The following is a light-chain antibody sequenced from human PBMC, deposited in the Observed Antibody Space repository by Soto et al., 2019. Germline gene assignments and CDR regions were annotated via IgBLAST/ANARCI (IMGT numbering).Light chain of an antibody. CDR1: QGIRNE. CDR2: GAS. V-gene: IGKV1-6*01. J-gene: IGKJ1*01. CDR3: IQGYSYPRS. Sequence: AIQMTQSPSSLSASVGDRVTITCRASQGIRNELTWYQHKPGTAPTLLIHGASSLQSGVPSRFRARRSGTAFTLTTSTLQPEDFAPYYCIQGYSYPRSFGLGSKVDIE.